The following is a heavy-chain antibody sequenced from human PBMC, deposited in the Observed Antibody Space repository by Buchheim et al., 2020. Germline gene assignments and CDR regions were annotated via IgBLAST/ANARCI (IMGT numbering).Heavy chain of an antibody. J-gene: IGHJ4*02. CDR3: ARDRWGGTGPDY. V-gene: IGHV3-7*03. Sequence: EVQLVESGGDLVQPGGSLRLSCAASGFTFNTYWMSWVRQAPGKGLEWVATLKSDGSEKYYVDSVKGRFTVSRDNAENSLFLQMDGLRVEDTAVYYCARDRWGGTGPDYWGQGTL. CDR2: LKSDGSEK. CDR1: GFTFNTYW. D-gene: IGHD1-1*01.